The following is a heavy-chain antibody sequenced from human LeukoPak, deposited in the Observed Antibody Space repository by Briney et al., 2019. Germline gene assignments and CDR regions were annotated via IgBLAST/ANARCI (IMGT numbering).Heavy chain of an antibody. CDR2: IYYSGST. CDR1: GGSISSYY. J-gene: IGHJ4*02. D-gene: IGHD5-18*01. Sequence: PSETLSLTCTVSGGSISSYYWSWIRQPPGKGLEWIGYIYYSGSTNYNPSLKSRVTISVDTSKNQFSLKLSSVTAADTAVYYCARVTRGYSVDYWGQGTLVTVSS. V-gene: IGHV4-59*01. CDR3: ARVTRGYSVDY.